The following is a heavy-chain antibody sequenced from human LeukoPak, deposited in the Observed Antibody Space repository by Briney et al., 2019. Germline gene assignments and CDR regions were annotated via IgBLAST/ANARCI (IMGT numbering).Heavy chain of an antibody. CDR2: ISSSSSTI. Sequence: PGGSLRLSCAASGFTFSSYSMNWVRQAPGKGLEWVSYISSSSSTIYYADSVKGRFTISRDNAKNSLYLQMNSLRAEDTAVYYCARRQYQPLKGNYYYMDVWGKGTTVTVSS. J-gene: IGHJ6*03. D-gene: IGHD2-2*01. V-gene: IGHV3-48*01. CDR3: ARRQYQPLKGNYYYMDV. CDR1: GFTFSSYS.